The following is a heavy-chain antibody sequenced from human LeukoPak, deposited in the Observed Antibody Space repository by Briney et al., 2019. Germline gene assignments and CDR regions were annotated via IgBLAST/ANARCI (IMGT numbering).Heavy chain of an antibody. V-gene: IGHV4-59*01. CDR3: ARDMTTVTKKLWGGDY. Sequence: SETLSLTCSVSGGSIRSYYWTWIRQPPGKGLEWIGYIYYSGNTNYNPSLKSRVTISVDTSKNQFSLKLSSVSAADTAVYYCARDMTTVTKKLWGGDYWGQGTLVTVSS. J-gene: IGHJ4*02. CDR2: IYYSGNT. D-gene: IGHD4-17*01. CDR1: GGSIRSYY.